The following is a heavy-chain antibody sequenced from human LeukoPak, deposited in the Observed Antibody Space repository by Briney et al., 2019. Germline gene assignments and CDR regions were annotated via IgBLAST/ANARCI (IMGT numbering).Heavy chain of an antibody. CDR2: MNPNSGNT. CDR1: GYTFTSYD. D-gene: IGHD3-10*01. V-gene: IGHV1-8*01. Sequence: GASVKVSCKASGYTFTSYDINWVRQATGQGLEWMGWMNPNSGNTGYAQKFQGRVTMTRNTSISTAYMELSSLRSEDTAVYYCARGRLIMVRGPEGLFGYWGQGTLVTVSS. J-gene: IGHJ4*02. CDR3: ARGRLIMVRGPEGLFGY.